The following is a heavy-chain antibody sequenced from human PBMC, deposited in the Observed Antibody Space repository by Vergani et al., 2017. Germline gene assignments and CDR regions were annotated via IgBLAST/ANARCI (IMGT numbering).Heavy chain of an antibody. J-gene: IGHJ4*02. V-gene: IGHV4-34*02. CDR2: INNAGHT. Sequence: QVQLQQWGAGVVKPSGTLPLTCAVFGESFSSFYWSWIRQPPGKGLEWIGEINNAGHTNYNPSLGSRVTVSRDTAKTQFSLNLMSVTAADTAMYYCAVRPRVNLVGGEIVTKRTFDYWSQGGLVTVSS. D-gene: IGHD3-10*01. CDR1: GESFSSFY. CDR3: AVRPRVNLVGGEIVTKRTFDY.